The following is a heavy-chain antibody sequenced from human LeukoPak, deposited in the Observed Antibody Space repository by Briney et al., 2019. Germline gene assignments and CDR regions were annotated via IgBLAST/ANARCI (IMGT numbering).Heavy chain of an antibody. Sequence: PGGSLRLSXAASGFTFRSYSMNWVRQAPGKGLEWVSSISSSSSYIYYADSVKGRFTISRDNAKNSLYLQMNSLRAEDTAVYYCARDGRNYDYVWGSPSPGAFDIWGQGTMVTVSS. D-gene: IGHD3-16*01. CDR1: GFTFRSYS. J-gene: IGHJ3*02. CDR3: ARDGRNYDYVWGSPSPGAFDI. CDR2: ISSSSSYI. V-gene: IGHV3-21*01.